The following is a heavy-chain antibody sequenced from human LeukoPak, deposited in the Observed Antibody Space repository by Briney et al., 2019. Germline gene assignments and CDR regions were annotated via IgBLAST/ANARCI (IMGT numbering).Heavy chain of an antibody. CDR1: GFTFSSYS. D-gene: IGHD2-21*02. V-gene: IGHV3-48*04. CDR3: ARWGHIVVVTAFDY. Sequence: GGSLRLSCAASGFTFSSYSMNWVRQAPGKGLEWVSYISSSSSTIYYADSAKGRFTISRDNAKNSLYLQMNSLRAEDTAVYYCARWGHIVVVTAFDYWGQGTLVTVSS. J-gene: IGHJ4*02. CDR2: ISSSSSTI.